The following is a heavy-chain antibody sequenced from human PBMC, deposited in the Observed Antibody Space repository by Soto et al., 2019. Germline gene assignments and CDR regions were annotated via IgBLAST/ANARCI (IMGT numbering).Heavy chain of an antibody. J-gene: IGHJ3*01. D-gene: IGHD3-10*01. CDR1: GFTFSNYA. Sequence: GGSLRLSCAASGFTFSNYAMSWVRQAPGKGLEWVSGISGSSGGSTYYADSVKGRFIISRDNSKNTLYLQLNSLRAEDTALYYCAKRWSGDNWTTRGVFDLWGQGTMVTVSS. CDR3: AKRWSGDNWTTRGVFDL. V-gene: IGHV3-23*01. CDR2: ISGSSGGST.